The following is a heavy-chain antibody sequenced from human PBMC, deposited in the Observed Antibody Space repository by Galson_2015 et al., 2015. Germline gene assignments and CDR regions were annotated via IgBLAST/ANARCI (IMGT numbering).Heavy chain of an antibody. CDR3: ARDPWRGSYKVSYFDY. CDR1: GFTFSSSS. Sequence: SLRLSCAASGFTFSSSSMSWVRQAPGKGLEWVSYISSSSSSIYYADSVKGRFTISRDNAKNSLYLQMNSLRAEDTAVYYCARDPWRGSYKVSYFDYWGQGTLVTVSS. CDR2: ISSSSSSI. J-gene: IGHJ4*02. D-gene: IGHD1-26*01. V-gene: IGHV3-48*01.